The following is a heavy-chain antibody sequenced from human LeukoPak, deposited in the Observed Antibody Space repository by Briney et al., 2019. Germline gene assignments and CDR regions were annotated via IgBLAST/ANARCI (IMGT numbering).Heavy chain of an antibody. CDR3: ARKGGYSYGYPFDC. Sequence: GGSLRLSCADSAFTLSSYAMSWVRQAPGKGLEWVSSISGSGGSTYYAESVKGRFTISRDNAKNSLYLQMNSLRAEDTAVYYCARKGGYSYGYPFDCWGQGTLVTVSS. CDR2: ISGSGGST. V-gene: IGHV3-23*01. D-gene: IGHD5-18*01. CDR1: AFTLSSYA. J-gene: IGHJ4*02.